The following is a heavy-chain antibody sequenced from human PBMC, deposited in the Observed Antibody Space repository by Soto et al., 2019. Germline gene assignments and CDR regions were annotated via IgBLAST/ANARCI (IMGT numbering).Heavy chain of an antibody. CDR2: IYYSGST. V-gene: IGHV4-59*08. CDR1: GHSMTNSY. Sequence: SETLSLTCRVSGHSMTNSYWTWIRQAPGKGLEWIGYIYYSGSTNYNPSLKSRVSISVDTSKNQFSLKLSSVTAADTAVYYCARLADQPLLYYFDYWGQGTLVTVSS. CDR3: ARLADQPLLYYFDY. D-gene: IGHD2-21*02. J-gene: IGHJ4*02.